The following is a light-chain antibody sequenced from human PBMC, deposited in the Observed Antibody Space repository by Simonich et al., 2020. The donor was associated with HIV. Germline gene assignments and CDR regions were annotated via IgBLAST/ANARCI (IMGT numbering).Light chain of an antibody. J-gene: IGLJ1*01. Sequence: QSALTQPASVSGSPGQAITISCTGTSSDVGGYNYVSWYQQHPGQAPKLMIYEGSKRPSGVANRFSGSKSGNTASLTISGLQAEDEADYYCNSYAGSNNYVFGTGTKVTVL. CDR1: SSDVGGYNY. V-gene: IGLV2-14*01. CDR3: NSYAGSNNYV. CDR2: EGS.